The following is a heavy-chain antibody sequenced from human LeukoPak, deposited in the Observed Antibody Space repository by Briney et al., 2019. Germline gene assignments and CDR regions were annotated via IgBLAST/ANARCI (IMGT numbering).Heavy chain of an antibody. Sequence: GGSLRLSCAASGFTFSSYTMNWVRQAPGKGLEWVSSISSSSSYIYYADSVKGRFTISRDNAKNSLYLQMNSLRAEDTAVYYCARDRDVPGIGMDVWGQGTTVSVSS. CDR2: ISSSSSYI. V-gene: IGHV3-21*06. CDR1: GFTFSSYT. CDR3: ARDRDVPGIGMDV. J-gene: IGHJ6*02. D-gene: IGHD3-10*01.